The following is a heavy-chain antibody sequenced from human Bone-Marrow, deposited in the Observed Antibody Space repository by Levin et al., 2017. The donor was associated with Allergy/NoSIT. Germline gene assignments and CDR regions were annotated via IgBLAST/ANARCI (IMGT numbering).Heavy chain of an antibody. V-gene: IGHV4-61*01. D-gene: IGHD3-3*01. Sequence: SETLSLTCSVSRGSVSSGSHYWSWIRQPPGQGLEWIGYVYFSGSTKYNPSLQSRVTMSVDTTKNQFSLNLASVTAADTAVYYCARVPFGPYYDWDFDFWGQGTLVIVS. J-gene: IGHJ4*02. CDR1: RGSVSSGSHY. CDR3: ARVPFGPYYDWDFDF. CDR2: VYFSGST.